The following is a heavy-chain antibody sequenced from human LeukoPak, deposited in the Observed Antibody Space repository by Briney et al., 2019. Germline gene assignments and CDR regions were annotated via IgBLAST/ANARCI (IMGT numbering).Heavy chain of an antibody. CDR3: AKDVESGRSADY. D-gene: IGHD3-10*01. CDR1: GFTFSNYA. CDR2: ISGSGGGT. Sequence: GGSLRLSCAASGFTFSNYAMSWVRQAPGKGLEWVSTISGSGGGTYYADSVKGRFTLSRDNSMNTLYLQMNSLRAEDTAVYYCAKDVESGRSADYWGQGTLVTVSS. V-gene: IGHV3-23*01. J-gene: IGHJ4*02.